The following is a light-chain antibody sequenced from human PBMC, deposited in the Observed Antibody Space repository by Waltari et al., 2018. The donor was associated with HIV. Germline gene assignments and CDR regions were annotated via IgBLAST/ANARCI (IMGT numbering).Light chain of an antibody. CDR3: CSYAGTNTWV. Sequence: QSALTQPRSVSGSPGQSVTISCPGTSMDVGGYKYVSWYQQHPGKVPKLIIFDVTERPSGVSDRFSGSKSGNTASLTISGLQAEDEADYYCCSYAGTNTWVFGGGTVLTVL. V-gene: IGLV2-11*01. J-gene: IGLJ3*02. CDR2: DVT. CDR1: SMDVGGYKY.